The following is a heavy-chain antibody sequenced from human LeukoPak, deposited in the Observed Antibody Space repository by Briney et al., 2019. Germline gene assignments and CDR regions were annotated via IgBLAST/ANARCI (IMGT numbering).Heavy chain of an antibody. J-gene: IGHJ5*02. CDR2: IYYSGST. D-gene: IGHD5-18*01. Sequence: SETLSLTCTVSGGSISSSSYYWGWIRQPPGKGLEWIGSIYYSGSTHYNPSLKSRVTISLDTSKNQFSLKLSSVTAADTAVYYCARSASPGYSYNNWFDPWGQGTLVTVSS. CDR3: ARSASPGYSYNNWFDP. CDR1: GGSISSSSYY. V-gene: IGHV4-39*07.